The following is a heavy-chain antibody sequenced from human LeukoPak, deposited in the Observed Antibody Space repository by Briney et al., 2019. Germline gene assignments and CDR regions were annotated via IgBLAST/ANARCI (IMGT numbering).Heavy chain of an antibody. CDR1: GFTFSSYW. CDR3: ARVQWELRGVGSYFEY. CDR2: IKQDGSEK. V-gene: IGHV3-7*01. J-gene: IGHJ4*02. Sequence: GGSLRLCCVVSGFTFSSYWMSWVRQAPGKGLEWVANIKQDGSEKYYVDSVKGRFTMSTDNAKNSLYLQMNSLRAEDTAVYYCARVQWELRGVGSYFEYWGQGALVTVSS. D-gene: IGHD1-26*01.